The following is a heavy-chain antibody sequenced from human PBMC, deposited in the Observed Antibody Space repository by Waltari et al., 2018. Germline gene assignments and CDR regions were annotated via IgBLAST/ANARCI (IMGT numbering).Heavy chain of an antibody. CDR2: INHSGST. J-gene: IGHJ5*02. D-gene: IGHD2-2*01. CDR1: GGSFSGYY. V-gene: IGHV4-34*01. Sequence: QVQLQQWGAGLLKPSETLSLTCAVYGGSFSGYYWSWIRQPPGKGLEWIGEINHSGSTNYNPSPKGRFTISVETSKNQFSLKLSSVTAADTAVYYCARDLAGRYQLPHTKGCWFDPWGQGTLVTVSS. CDR3: ARDLAGRYQLPHTKGCWFDP.